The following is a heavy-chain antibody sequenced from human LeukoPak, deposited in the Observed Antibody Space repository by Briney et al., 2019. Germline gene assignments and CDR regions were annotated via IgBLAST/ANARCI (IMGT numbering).Heavy chain of an antibody. Sequence: GGSLRLSCAASGFTFSSYAMSWVRQAPGQGLEWVSAISGSGGSTYYAHTVQGRFTISRDNSKNTLYLQMNSLRAEDTAVYYCAKSQGSGEYQLLPYFDYWGQGTLVTVSS. CDR1: GFTFSSYA. J-gene: IGHJ4*02. CDR2: ISGSGGST. D-gene: IGHD2-2*01. CDR3: AKSQGSGEYQLLPYFDY. V-gene: IGHV3-23*01.